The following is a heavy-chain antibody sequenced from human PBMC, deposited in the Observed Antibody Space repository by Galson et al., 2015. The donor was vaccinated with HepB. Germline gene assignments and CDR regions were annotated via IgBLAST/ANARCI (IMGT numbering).Heavy chain of an antibody. D-gene: IGHD5-18*01. V-gene: IGHV3-30*02. Sequence: GKGLEWVAFIRYDGSNKYYADSVKGRFTISRDNSKNTLYLQMNSLRAEDTAVYYCAKDRGYSYGPLYYFDYWGQGTLVTVSS. CDR2: IRYDGSNK. J-gene: IGHJ4*02. CDR3: AKDRGYSYGPLYYFDY.